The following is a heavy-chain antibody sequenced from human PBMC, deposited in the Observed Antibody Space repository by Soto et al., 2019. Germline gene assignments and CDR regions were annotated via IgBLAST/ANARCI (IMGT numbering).Heavy chain of an antibody. V-gene: IGHV1-69*13. CDR1: GGTFSSYA. Sequence: GASVKVSCKASGGTFSSYAISWVRQAPGQGLEWMGGIIPIFGTANYAQKFQGRVTITADESTSTAYMELSSLRSEDTAVYYCARDPYSSGSEDYYYYGMAVWGQGTTVTVSS. D-gene: IGHD6-25*01. CDR3: ARDPYSSGSEDYYYYGMAV. J-gene: IGHJ6*02. CDR2: IIPIFGTA.